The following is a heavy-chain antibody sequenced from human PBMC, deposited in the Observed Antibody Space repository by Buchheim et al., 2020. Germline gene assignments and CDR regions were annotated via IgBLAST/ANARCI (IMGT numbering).Heavy chain of an antibody. CDR2: IYYSGST. J-gene: IGHJ5*02. CDR3: ARGGDAGDFWSGYYIRWFDP. CDR1: GGPISSGDYY. Sequence: QVQLQESGPGLVKPSQTLSLTCTVSGGPISSGDYYWSWIRQPPGKGLEWIGYIYYSGSTYYNPSLKSRVTISVDTSTHQFSLKLSSVTAADTAVYYCARGGDAGDFWSGYYIRWFDPWGQGTL. V-gene: IGHV4-30-4*01. D-gene: IGHD3-3*01.